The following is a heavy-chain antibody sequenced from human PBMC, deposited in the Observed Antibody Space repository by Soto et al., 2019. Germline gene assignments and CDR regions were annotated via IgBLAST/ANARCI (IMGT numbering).Heavy chain of an antibody. Sequence: GGSLRLSCAASEFTVSSNHMSWVRQAPGRGLEWVSVIYSGGNTYYADSVKGRFAISRDSSKNTLYLQMNSLRAEDTAVYYCVRGLDSTFWRMDVWGTGTTVTVSS. J-gene: IGHJ6*03. CDR1: EFTVSSNH. D-gene: IGHD1-1*01. CDR2: IYSGGNT. CDR3: VRGLDSTFWRMDV. V-gene: IGHV3-66*01.